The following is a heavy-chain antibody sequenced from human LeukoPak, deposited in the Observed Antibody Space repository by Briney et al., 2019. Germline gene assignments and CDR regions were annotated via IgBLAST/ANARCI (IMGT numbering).Heavy chain of an antibody. CDR1: GFTFSSYA. CDR3: AKDQFWFGESNAFDY. Sequence: KAGGSLRLSCAASGFTFSSYAMHWVRQAPGKGLEWVAVISYDGSNKYYAASVKGRFTISRDNSKNTLYLQMNSLRAEDTAVYYCAKDQFWFGESNAFDYWGQGTLVTVSS. J-gene: IGHJ4*02. CDR2: ISYDGSNK. D-gene: IGHD3-10*01. V-gene: IGHV3-30*04.